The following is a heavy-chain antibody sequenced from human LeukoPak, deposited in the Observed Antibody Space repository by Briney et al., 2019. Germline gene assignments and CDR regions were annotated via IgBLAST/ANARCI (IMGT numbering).Heavy chain of an antibody. CDR1: GFTFSSYG. CDR2: ISYDGSNK. D-gene: IGHD2-15*01. J-gene: IGHJ4*02. V-gene: IGHV3-30*18. CDR3: AKDRGGCCFDY. Sequence: PGGSLRLSCAASGFTFSSYGMHWVRQAPGKGLEWVAVISYDGSNKYYADSVKGRFTISRDNSTNTLYLQMNSLRAEDTAVYYCAKDRGGCCFDYWGQGTLVTVSS.